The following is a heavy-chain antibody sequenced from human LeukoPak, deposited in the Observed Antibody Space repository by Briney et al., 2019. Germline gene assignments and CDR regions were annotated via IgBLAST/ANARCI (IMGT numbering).Heavy chain of an antibody. CDR2: IYHSGST. D-gene: IGHD2-21*01. CDR1: GGSISSGGYS. Sequence: SQTLSLTCAVSGGSISSGGYSWSWIRQPPGKGLEWIGYIYHSGSTYYNLSLKSRVTISVDRSKNQFSLKLSSVTAADTAVYYCAREKDYSYFDYWGQGTLVTVSS. J-gene: IGHJ4*02. CDR3: AREKDYSYFDY. V-gene: IGHV4-30-2*01.